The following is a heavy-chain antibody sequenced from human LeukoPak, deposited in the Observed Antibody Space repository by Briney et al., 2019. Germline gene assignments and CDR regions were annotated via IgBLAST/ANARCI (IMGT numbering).Heavy chain of an antibody. CDR1: GYTFTGYY. CDR2: IYPNSGGT. V-gene: IGHV1-2*02. J-gene: IGHJ4*02. CDR3: ARGPHFYYDSSGYYLDY. D-gene: IGHD3-22*01. Sequence: ASVKVSCKASGYTFTGYYIHWVRQAPGQGLEWMGWIYPNSGGTNYAQKFQGRVTMTRDTSISTAYMELSRLRSDDTAVYYCARGPHFYYDSSGYYLDYWGQGTLVTVSS.